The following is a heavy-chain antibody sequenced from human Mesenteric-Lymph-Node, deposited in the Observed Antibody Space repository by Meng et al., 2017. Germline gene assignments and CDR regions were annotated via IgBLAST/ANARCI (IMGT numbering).Heavy chain of an antibody. Sequence: GGSLRLSCAASGFTFSSYSMNWVRQAPGKGLEWVSYISSSGSTIYYADSVKGRFTISRDNAKNSLYLQMNSLRAEDTAVYYCARGVIAAAGERFDYWGQGTLVTVSS. V-gene: IGHV3-48*04. CDR3: ARGVIAAAGERFDY. J-gene: IGHJ4*02. D-gene: IGHD6-13*01. CDR1: GFTFSSYS. CDR2: ISSSGSTI.